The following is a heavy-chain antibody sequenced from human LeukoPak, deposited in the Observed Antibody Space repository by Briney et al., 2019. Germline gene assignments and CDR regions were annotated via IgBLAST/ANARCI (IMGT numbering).Heavy chain of an antibody. V-gene: IGHV3-30*02. CDR1: GFTFSDYT. Sequence: GGSLRLSCAASGFTFSDYTMNWVRQAPGKGLEWVAFIRLDGTKEYYADSVKGRFTISRDNSKNTLYLQMNSLRGDDTALYYCVSSSTDYWGQGTLVTVSS. CDR3: VSSSTDY. J-gene: IGHJ4*02. D-gene: IGHD6-13*01. CDR2: IRLDGTKE.